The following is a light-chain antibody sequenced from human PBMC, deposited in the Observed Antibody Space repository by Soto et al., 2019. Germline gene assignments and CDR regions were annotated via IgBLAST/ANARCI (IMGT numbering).Light chain of an antibody. Sequence: ERVMTQSPATLSVSPGERATLSCRASQSVSSNLAWYQQKPGQAPRLLIYGASTRATGIPARFSGSGSGTDFTLTISSLQSEDFAVYYCQQYNSWPPYTFGQGTKLEIK. V-gene: IGKV3-15*01. CDR2: GAS. J-gene: IGKJ2*01. CDR3: QQYNSWPPYT. CDR1: QSVSSN.